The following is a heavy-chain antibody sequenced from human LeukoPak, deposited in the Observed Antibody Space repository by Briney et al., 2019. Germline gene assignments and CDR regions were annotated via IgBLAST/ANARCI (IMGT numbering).Heavy chain of an antibody. V-gene: IGHV3-7*01. CDR1: GFVFSASY. CDR3: VRGGTYWTVS. J-gene: IGHJ5*01. CDR2: IKPDGSEK. Sequence: GGSLRLSCAASGFVFSASYMSWVRKAPGKGLEWVATIKPDGSEKYHVDSVSGRFTISRDNTNDSLFLQMNSLRVDDTAVYYCVRGGTYWTVSWGQGTLVNVSA.